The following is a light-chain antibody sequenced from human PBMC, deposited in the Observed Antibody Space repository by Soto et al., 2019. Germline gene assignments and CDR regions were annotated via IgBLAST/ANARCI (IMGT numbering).Light chain of an antibody. Sequence: ESRSLCSMASQSVSSNLAWFQQKPGQAPRLLVYGASSGATGIPDRFSGSGSGTDFTLAISSLEPADLAVFYWNQCDSSPWTFASGTKVDIK. V-gene: IGKV3-20*01. CDR1: QSVSSN. CDR3: NQCDSSPWT. CDR2: GAS. J-gene: IGKJ1*01.